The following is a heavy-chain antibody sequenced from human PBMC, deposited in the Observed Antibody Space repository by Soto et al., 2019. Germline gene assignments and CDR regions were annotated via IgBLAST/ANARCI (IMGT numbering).Heavy chain of an antibody. D-gene: IGHD5-12*01. CDR1: GGSFTDYY. V-gene: IGHV4-34*01. CDR3: ARGLKRRFCGYKGHGYHGMDV. Sequence: QVQLQQWGAGLLKPSETLSLTCAVQGGSFTDYYWSWVRQPPGKGLEWIGETDHSGSTIYNPSLKSRVTISVDMSKRQFSLELTSVTAADTAVYYCARGLKRRFCGYKGHGYHGMDVWGQGTTVTVSS. CDR2: TDHSGST. J-gene: IGHJ6*02.